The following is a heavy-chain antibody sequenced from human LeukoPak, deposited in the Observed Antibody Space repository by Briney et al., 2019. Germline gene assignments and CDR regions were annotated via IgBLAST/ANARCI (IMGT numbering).Heavy chain of an antibody. CDR3: ARFVGSSWLGFDI. CDR2: IDHSGTT. CDR1: GASFRNYY. Sequence: PSETLSLTCAVYGASFRNYYWSWIRQTPGKGLEWIGEIDHSGTTNYNPSLKSRVTISLDTSKNQFSLKLRSVTAADTAVYYCARFVGSSWLGFDIWGHGTMVTVSS. V-gene: IGHV4-34*01. D-gene: IGHD2-15*01. J-gene: IGHJ3*02.